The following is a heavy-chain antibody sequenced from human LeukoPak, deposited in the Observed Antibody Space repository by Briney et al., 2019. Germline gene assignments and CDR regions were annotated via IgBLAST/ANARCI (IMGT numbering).Heavy chain of an antibody. V-gene: IGHV4-59*01. CDR1: GGSISSYY. D-gene: IGHD6-19*01. Sequence: PSETLSLTCTVSGGSISSYYWSWIRQPPGKGLEWIGYIYYSGSTNYNPSLKSRVTISVDTSKNQFSLKLSSVTAADTAVYYCAIAMAGTPWDFDYWGQGTLVTVSS. CDR2: IYYSGST. J-gene: IGHJ4*02. CDR3: AIAMAGTPWDFDY.